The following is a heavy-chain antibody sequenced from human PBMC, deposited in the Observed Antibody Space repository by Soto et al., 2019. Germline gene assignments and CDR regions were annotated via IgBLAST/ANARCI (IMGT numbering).Heavy chain of an antibody. J-gene: IGHJ5*02. CDR3: AKGLYCSSTSCYLNPNWFDP. V-gene: IGHV3-30*18. D-gene: IGHD2-2*01. Sequence: QVQLVESGGGVVQPGRSLRLSCAASGFTFSSYGMHWVRQAPGKGLEWVAVISYDGSNKYYADSVKGRFTISRDNSKNTLYLQMNSLRAEDTAVYYCAKGLYCSSTSCYLNPNWFDPWGQGTLVTVSS. CDR2: ISYDGSNK. CDR1: GFTFSSYG.